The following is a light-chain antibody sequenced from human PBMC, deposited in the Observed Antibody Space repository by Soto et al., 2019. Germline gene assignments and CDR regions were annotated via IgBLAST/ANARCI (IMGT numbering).Light chain of an antibody. Sequence: EIVLTQSPATLSLSPGERATLSCRASQSVSTYLAWYQQKPGQAPRLLIYDVSNRATGIPARFSGSGSGTDFTLTISSLEPEDFAIYYCQQRSNWPRFSFGPGTKVVIK. V-gene: IGKV3-11*01. J-gene: IGKJ3*01. CDR3: QQRSNWPRFS. CDR2: DVS. CDR1: QSVSTY.